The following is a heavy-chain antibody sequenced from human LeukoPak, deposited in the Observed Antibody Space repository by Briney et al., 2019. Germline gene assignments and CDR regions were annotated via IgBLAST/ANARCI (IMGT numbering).Heavy chain of an antibody. CDR1: GFTFSSYA. V-gene: IGHV3-30*14. CDR3: ARELGGHGFFDY. Sequence: GGSLRLSCAASGFTFSSYAMHWVRQAPGKGLEWVAVISYDGSNKYYADSVKGRFTISRDESKNTLFLQTNSLRAEDTAVYYCARELGGHGFFDYWGHGALITVSS. J-gene: IGHJ4*01. D-gene: IGHD2-15*01. CDR2: ISYDGSNK.